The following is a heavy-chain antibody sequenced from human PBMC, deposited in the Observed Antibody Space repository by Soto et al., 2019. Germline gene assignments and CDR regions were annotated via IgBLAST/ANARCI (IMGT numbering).Heavy chain of an antibody. Sequence: PGESLKISCKGSGYNFSSQWIAWVRQKPGKGLEWMGIVYPGDAETRYSPSFQGQVTISADKSISTAYLQWSSLKASDTAMYYCASGQQLVGGLAYWGQGTLVTVSS. D-gene: IGHD6-6*01. J-gene: IGHJ4*02. CDR3: ASGQQLVGGLAY. CDR2: VYPGDAET. V-gene: IGHV5-51*01. CDR1: GYNFSSQW.